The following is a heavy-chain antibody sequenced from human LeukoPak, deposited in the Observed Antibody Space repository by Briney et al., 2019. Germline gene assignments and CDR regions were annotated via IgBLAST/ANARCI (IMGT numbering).Heavy chain of an antibody. CDR3: AKDRTGRGYYGSGSYDY. J-gene: IGHJ4*02. Sequence: GGSLRLSCAASGFTFSSYAMSWVRQAPGKGLEWVSAISGSGGSTYYADSVKGRFTISRDNSKNTLYLQMNSLRAEDTAVYYCAKDRTGRGYYGSGSYDYWGQGTLVTVSS. CDR1: GFTFSSYA. D-gene: IGHD3-10*01. CDR2: ISGSGGST. V-gene: IGHV3-23*01.